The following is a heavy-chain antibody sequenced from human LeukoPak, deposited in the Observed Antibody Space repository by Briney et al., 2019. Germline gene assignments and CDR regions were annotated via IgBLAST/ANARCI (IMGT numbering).Heavy chain of an antibody. Sequence: SQTLSLTCAVSGGSISSGGYAWSWIRQPPGKGLEWIGHIYHSGSTYYNPSLKSRVTISVDRSKNQFSLKLSSVTAADTAVYYCARGFLYGGNSATYFDYWGQGTLVTVSS. CDR1: GGSISSGGYA. V-gene: IGHV4-30-2*01. CDR3: ARGFLYGGNSATYFDY. J-gene: IGHJ4*02. CDR2: IYHSGST. D-gene: IGHD4-23*01.